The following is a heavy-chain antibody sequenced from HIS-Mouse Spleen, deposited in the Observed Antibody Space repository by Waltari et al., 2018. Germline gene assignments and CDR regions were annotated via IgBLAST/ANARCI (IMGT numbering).Heavy chain of an antibody. Sequence: QLQLQESGPGLVKPSETLSLTCPVSGGSISRSSYYWGWIRQPPGKGLEWIGSIYYSGSTYYNPYLKSRVTISVDTSKNQFSLKLSSVTAADTAVYYCAREIPYSSSWYDWYFDLWGRGTLVTVSS. J-gene: IGHJ2*01. CDR1: GGSISRSSYY. V-gene: IGHV4-39*07. D-gene: IGHD6-13*01. CDR2: IYYSGST. CDR3: AREIPYSSSWYDWYFDL.